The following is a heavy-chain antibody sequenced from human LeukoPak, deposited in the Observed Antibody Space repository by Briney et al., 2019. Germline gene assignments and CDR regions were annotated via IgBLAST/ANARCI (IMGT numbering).Heavy chain of an antibody. CDR2: INHSGST. J-gene: IGHJ4*02. D-gene: IGHD6-13*01. CDR3: ARGRGSSSWIDY. Sequence: PSETLSLTCAVYGGSFSGYYWSWIRQPPGKGLEWIGEINHSGSTNYNPSHKSRVTISVDTSKNQFSLKLSSVTAADTAVYYCARGRGSSSWIDYWGQGTLVTVSS. V-gene: IGHV4-34*01. CDR1: GGSFSGYY.